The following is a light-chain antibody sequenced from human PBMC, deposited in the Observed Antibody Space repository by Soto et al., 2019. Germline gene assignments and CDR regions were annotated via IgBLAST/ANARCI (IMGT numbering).Light chain of an antibody. V-gene: IGKV3-15*01. Sequence: EIVMTQSPATLSVSPGERATLSCRASQSVSSDLAWYHQKPGQAPRLLIYGASTRATGIPARFSGSGSGTEFTLTINSLQSEDFAVYYCQQYNNWPRTFDQGTKVDIK. CDR2: GAS. J-gene: IGKJ1*01. CDR3: QQYNNWPRT. CDR1: QSVSSD.